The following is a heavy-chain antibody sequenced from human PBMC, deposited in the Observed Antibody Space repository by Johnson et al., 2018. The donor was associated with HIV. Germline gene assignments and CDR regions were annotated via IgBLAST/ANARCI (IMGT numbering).Heavy chain of an antibody. J-gene: IGHJ3*02. Sequence: QMQVVESGGGLVQPGGSLRLSCAASGFTFSSYAMHWVRQAPGKGLEYVSAISSNGGNTYYADSVKGRFTISRDNSKNTLYLQMNSLRAEDTAVYYCAREGGNNWNDIAFDIWGQGTMVTVSS. D-gene: IGHD1-1*01. V-gene: IGHV3-64*04. CDR2: ISSNGGNT. CDR1: GFTFSSYA. CDR3: AREGGNNWNDIAFDI.